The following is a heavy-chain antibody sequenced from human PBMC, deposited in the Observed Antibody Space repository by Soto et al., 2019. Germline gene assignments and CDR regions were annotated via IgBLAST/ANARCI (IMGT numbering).Heavy chain of an antibody. V-gene: IGHV1-2*02. CDR3: AKLEATTAAVVRVYLYDAVDV. CDR2: INPNSGDT. J-gene: IGHJ6*02. D-gene: IGHD6-13*01. Sequence: ASVKVSCKASGYTFTGYYVHWVRQAPGQGLEWMGWINPNSGDTYLAQRFQGRVTMNRDTSIGTAYMELRGLTSDDTAEYYCAKLEATTAAVVRVYLYDAVDVGGQGTAVTGS. CDR1: GYTFTGYY.